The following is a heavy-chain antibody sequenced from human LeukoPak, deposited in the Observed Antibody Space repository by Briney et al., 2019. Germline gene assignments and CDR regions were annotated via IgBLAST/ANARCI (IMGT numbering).Heavy chain of an antibody. Sequence: SETLSLTCTVSGGSISSGDYYWSWIRQPPGKGLEWIGYIYYSGSTNYNPSLKSRVTISVDTSKNQFSLKLSSVTAADTAVYYCARAYGSGNFDYYGMDVWGQGTTVTVSS. CDR2: IYYSGST. V-gene: IGHV4-61*08. J-gene: IGHJ6*02. D-gene: IGHD3-10*01. CDR1: GGSISSGDYY. CDR3: ARAYGSGNFDYYGMDV.